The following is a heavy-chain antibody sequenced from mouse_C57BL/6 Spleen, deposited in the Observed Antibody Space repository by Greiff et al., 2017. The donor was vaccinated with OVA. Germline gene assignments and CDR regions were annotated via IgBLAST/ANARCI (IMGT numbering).Heavy chain of an antibody. J-gene: IGHJ2*01. D-gene: IGHD2-5*01. V-gene: IGHV5-15*01. Sequence: DVKLVESGGGLVQPGGSLKLSCAASGFTFSDYGMAWVRQAPRKGPEWVAFISNLAYSIYYADTVTGRFTISRENAKNTLYLEMSSLRSEDTAMYYCARHYSNYFDYWGQGTTLTVSS. CDR1: GFTFSDYG. CDR3: ARHYSNYFDY. CDR2: ISNLAYSI.